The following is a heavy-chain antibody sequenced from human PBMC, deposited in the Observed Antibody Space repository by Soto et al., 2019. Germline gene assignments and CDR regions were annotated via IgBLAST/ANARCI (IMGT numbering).Heavy chain of an antibody. CDR3: ARGLYDRSGYLDY. CDR1: GFTFSNYG. D-gene: IGHD3-22*01. V-gene: IGHV3-33*01. J-gene: IGHJ4*02. CDR2: IWYDGSNK. Sequence: QVQLVESGGGVVQPGRSLRLSCEASGFTFSNYGMHWVRLAPGKGLEWMAVIWYDGSNKYYADSVKGRFTISRDNSKNTFYLQMSSLRAEDMAVDYCARGLYDRSGYLDYWGQGTLVTVSS.